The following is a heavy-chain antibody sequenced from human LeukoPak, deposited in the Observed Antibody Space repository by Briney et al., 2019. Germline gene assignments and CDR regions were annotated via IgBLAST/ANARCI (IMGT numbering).Heavy chain of an antibody. V-gene: IGHV3-30*18. J-gene: IGHJ4*02. D-gene: IGHD6-13*01. Sequence: GGSLRLSCAASGFTFSSYGMHWVRQAPGKGLEWVAVISYDGSNKYYADPVKGRFTISRDNSKNTLYLQMNSLRAEDTAVYYCAKDLVIAAAGTDWGQGTLVTVSS. CDR1: GFTFSSYG. CDR3: AKDLVIAAAGTD. CDR2: ISYDGSNK.